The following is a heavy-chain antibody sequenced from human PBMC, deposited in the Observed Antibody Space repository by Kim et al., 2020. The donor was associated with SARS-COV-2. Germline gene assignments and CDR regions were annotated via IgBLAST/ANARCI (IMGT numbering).Heavy chain of an antibody. V-gene: IGHV4-31*03. CDR2: IYYIGST. Sequence: SETLSLTCTVSGCSISSGGYYWSWIRQHPGKGLEWIGYIYYIGSTYSNPSLKSRAIITVDTSKNQFSLKLSSLTAADTAGYYCARVYWNEYYYYYYGMDVGGQGTAVTVSS. J-gene: IGHJ6*02. CDR3: ARVYWNEYYYYYYGMDV. CDR1: GCSISSGGYY. D-gene: IGHD1-1*01.